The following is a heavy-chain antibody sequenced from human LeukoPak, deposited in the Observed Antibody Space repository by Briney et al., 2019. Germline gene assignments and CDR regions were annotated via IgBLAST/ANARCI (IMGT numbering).Heavy chain of an antibody. V-gene: IGHV3-48*03. CDR2: ISSSGSTI. Sequence: GGSLRLSCAASGFTFSSYEMNWVRQAPGKGLEWVSYISSSGSTIYYADSVKGRFTISRDNAKNSLYLQMNSLRAEDTAVYYCASETSSYGYYYGMDGWGQGTTVTVSS. J-gene: IGHJ6*02. CDR3: ASETSSYGYYYGMDG. D-gene: IGHD5-18*01. CDR1: GFTFSSYE.